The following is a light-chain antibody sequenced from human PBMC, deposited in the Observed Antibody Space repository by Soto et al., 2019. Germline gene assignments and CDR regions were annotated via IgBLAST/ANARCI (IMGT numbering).Light chain of an antibody. V-gene: IGKV3-11*01. J-gene: IGKJ4*01. CDR1: QSVSSY. CDR3: QQYGSSPLT. CDR2: DAS. Sequence: EIFFTQTPATLSLSPGGRATLSCRATQSVSSYLLWYQQKPGQTPRLLIYDASNRATGIPARFSGSGSETDFTLTISSLEPEDFAAYYCQQYGSSPLTFGGGTKVDIK.